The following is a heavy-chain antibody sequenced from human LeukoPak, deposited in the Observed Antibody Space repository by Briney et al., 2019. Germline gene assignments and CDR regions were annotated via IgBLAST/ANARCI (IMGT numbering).Heavy chain of an antibody. D-gene: IGHD3-22*01. Sequence: GESLRISCKGSGYRFASYWISWVRRMPGKGLEWMGRIDPSDSHTNYSPSFQGHVTISGDKSISTAYLQWSSLKASDTAMYYCARQYHYDSSGYPDAFEIWGQGTMVTVSS. J-gene: IGHJ3*02. CDR1: GYRFASYW. CDR2: IDPSDSHT. V-gene: IGHV5-10-1*01. CDR3: ARQYHYDSSGYPDAFEI.